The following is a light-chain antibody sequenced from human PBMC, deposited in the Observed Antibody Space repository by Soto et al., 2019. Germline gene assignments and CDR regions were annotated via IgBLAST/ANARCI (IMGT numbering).Light chain of an antibody. CDR1: QSVDRRY. J-gene: IGKJ2*01. V-gene: IGKV3-20*01. CDR3: QLYATSPMYT. CDR2: GAS. Sequence: PGGRATLSCRTSQSVDRRYVAWYQQKPGQAPRLLIYGASTRASGIPDRFSGDGSGTDFTLTISRLEPEDFVVYFSQLYATSPMYTFGQGTKLEIK.